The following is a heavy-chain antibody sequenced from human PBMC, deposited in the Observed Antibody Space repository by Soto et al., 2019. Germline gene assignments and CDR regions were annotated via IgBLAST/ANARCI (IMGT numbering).Heavy chain of an antibody. J-gene: IGHJ4*02. D-gene: IGHD6-19*01. Sequence: QVQLQESGPGLVKPSETLSLTCTVSGGSISRYYWSWIRQPAGKGLEWIGRIYTSGSTHYTPSLKRRVTMSLDTCKNKFYLKPSSVTAAASAVYYCARVRRYSSGWRNDYLCQGPLVTVSS. V-gene: IGHV4-4*07. CDR2: IYTSGST. CDR1: GGSISRYY. CDR3: ARVRRYSSGWRNDY.